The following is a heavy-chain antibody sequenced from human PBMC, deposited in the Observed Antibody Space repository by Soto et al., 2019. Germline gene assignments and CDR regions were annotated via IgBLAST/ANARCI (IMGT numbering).Heavy chain of an antibody. CDR1: GFTFSNAW. Sequence: GGSLRLSCAASGFTFSNAWMNWVRQAPGKGLEWVGRIKSKTDGGTTDYAAPVKGRFTISRDDSKNTLYLQMNSLKTEDTAVYYCTTDSIVGASYYYYGMDVWGQGTTVTV. D-gene: IGHD1-26*01. CDR3: TTDSIVGASYYYYGMDV. CDR2: IKSKTDGGTT. V-gene: IGHV3-15*07. J-gene: IGHJ6*02.